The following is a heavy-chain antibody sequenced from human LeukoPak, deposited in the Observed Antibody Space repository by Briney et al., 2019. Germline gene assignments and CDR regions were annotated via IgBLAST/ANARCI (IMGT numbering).Heavy chain of an antibody. J-gene: IGHJ1*01. CDR3: ARGPPTPQYFQH. Sequence: GSSVKVSCKASGYTFSSYGISWVRQAPGQGLEWMGWISAYNGNTNYAQKIQGRVTMTTDTSTSTAYMELRSLRSDDTAVYYCARGPPTPQYFQHWGQGTLVTVSS. V-gene: IGHV1-18*01. D-gene: IGHD2-15*01. CDR2: ISAYNGNT. CDR1: GYTFSSYG.